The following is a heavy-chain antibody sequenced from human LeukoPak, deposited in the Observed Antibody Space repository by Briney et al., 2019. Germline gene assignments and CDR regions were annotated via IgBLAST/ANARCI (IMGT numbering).Heavy chain of an antibody. Sequence: SETLSLTCTVSGGSISSYYWSWIRQPPGKGLEWIGYIYYSGSTNHNPSLKSRVTISVDTSKNQFSLKLSSVTAADTAVYYCARAEYYFDYWGQGTLVTVSS. V-gene: IGHV4-59*01. J-gene: IGHJ4*02. CDR2: IYYSGST. CDR3: ARAEYYFDY. CDR1: GGSISSYY.